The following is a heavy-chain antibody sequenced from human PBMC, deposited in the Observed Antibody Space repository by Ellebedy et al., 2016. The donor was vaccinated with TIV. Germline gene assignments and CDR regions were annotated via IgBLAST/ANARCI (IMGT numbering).Heavy chain of an antibody. D-gene: IGHD6-19*01. V-gene: IGHV3-33*01. Sequence: PGGSLRLSCAASGFTFSSYGMHWVRQAPGKGLEWVAVIWYDGSNKYYADSVKGRFTISRDNSKNTLYLQMNSLRAEDTAVYYCARVAGGWSRDWYFDLWGRGTLVTVSS. CDR1: GFTFSSYG. CDR3: ARVAGGWSRDWYFDL. J-gene: IGHJ2*01. CDR2: IWYDGSNK.